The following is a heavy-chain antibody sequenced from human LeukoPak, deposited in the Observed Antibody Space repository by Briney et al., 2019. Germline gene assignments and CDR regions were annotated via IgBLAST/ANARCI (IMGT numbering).Heavy chain of an antibody. V-gene: IGHV4-59*01. CDR2: IYYSGST. Sequence: PSETLSLTCTVSGGSISSYYWSWIRQPPGKGLEWIGYIYYSGSTSYNPSLKSRVTISVDTSKNQFSLKLSSVTAADTAVYYCARSRVVPAAAYFDYWGQGTLVTVSS. CDR1: GGSISSYY. D-gene: IGHD2-2*01. J-gene: IGHJ4*02. CDR3: ARSRVVPAAAYFDY.